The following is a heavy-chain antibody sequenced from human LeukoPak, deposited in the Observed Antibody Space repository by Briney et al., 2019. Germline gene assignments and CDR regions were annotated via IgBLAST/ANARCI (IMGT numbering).Heavy chain of an antibody. D-gene: IGHD5-12*01. Sequence: GGSLRLSCATSGFTFSNYWMSWVRQAPGKGLEWVANINQDGSEEYYVDSVRGRFTISRDNAKNSLYLQMNSLRAEDTAVYYCARPYDSNRDHSGYGYWGRGTLVTVSS. CDR2: INQDGSEE. J-gene: IGHJ4*02. V-gene: IGHV3-7*02. CDR1: GFTFSNYW. CDR3: ARPYDSNRDHSGYGY.